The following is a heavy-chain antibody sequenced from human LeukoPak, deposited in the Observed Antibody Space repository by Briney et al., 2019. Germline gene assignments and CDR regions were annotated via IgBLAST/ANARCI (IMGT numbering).Heavy chain of an antibody. Sequence: ASVKVSCKASGYTFTGYYMHWVRQAPGQGLEWMGWINPNSGGTNYAQKFQGRVTMTRDTSISTAYMELSGLRYDDTDVYYCAREYGDYAEYFQHWGQGTLVTVSS. J-gene: IGHJ1*01. D-gene: IGHD4-17*01. CDR1: GYTFTGYY. V-gene: IGHV1-2*02. CDR2: INPNSGGT. CDR3: AREYGDYAEYFQH.